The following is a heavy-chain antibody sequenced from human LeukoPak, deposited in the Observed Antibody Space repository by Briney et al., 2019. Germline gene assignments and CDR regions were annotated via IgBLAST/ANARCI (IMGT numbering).Heavy chain of an antibody. Sequence: GGSLRLSCAASGFTFDDYAMHWVRQAPGKGLEWVSGISWNSGSIGYADSVKGRFTISRDNAKNSLYLQMNSLRAKDTALYYCAKDMRSSWYYYYGMDVWGQGTTVTVSS. J-gene: IGHJ6*02. CDR2: ISWNSGSI. CDR3: AKDMRSSWYYYYGMDV. D-gene: IGHD6-13*01. CDR1: GFTFDDYA. V-gene: IGHV3-9*01.